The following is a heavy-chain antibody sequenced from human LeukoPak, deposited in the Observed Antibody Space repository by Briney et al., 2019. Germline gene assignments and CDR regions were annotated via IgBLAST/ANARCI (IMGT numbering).Heavy chain of an antibody. CDR1: GYSISSGYY. J-gene: IGHJ4*02. CDR3: ARDEGSVVTYFDY. Sequence: SETLSLTYTVSGYSISSGYYWGWIRQPPGKGLEWIGSIYHSGSTYYNPSLKSRVTISVDTSKNQFSLKLSSVTAADTAVYYCARDEGSVVTYFDYWGQGTLVTVSS. CDR2: IYHSGST. V-gene: IGHV4-38-2*02. D-gene: IGHD2-21*02.